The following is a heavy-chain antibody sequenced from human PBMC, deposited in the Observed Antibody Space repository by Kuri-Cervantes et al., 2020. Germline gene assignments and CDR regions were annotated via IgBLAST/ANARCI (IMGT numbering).Heavy chain of an antibody. CDR2: ISAYNGNT. D-gene: IGHD3-3*01. CDR1: GYTFTSYG. J-gene: IGHJ5*02. Sequence: ASVKVSCKASGYTFTSYGISWVRQAPGQGLEWMGWISAYNGNTNYAQKLQGRVTMTTDTSTSTAYMELRSLRSDDTAVYYCARARWVAVFGVSRPWFDPWGQGTLVTVSS. CDR3: ARARWVAVFGVSRPWFDP. V-gene: IGHV1-18*01.